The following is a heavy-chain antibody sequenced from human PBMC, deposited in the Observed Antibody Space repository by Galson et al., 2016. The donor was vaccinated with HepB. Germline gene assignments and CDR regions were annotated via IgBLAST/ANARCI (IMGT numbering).Heavy chain of an antibody. CDR1: GFTFSSYW. J-gene: IGHJ5*02. CDR2: INQDGIEK. Sequence: SLRLSCATSGFTFSSYWMTWVPQAPGKGLEWVANINQDGIEKYYVGSVEGRFTISRDNAKKSLYLQMDSLRAEDTAVYYCARSGEPSWGQGTLVTVSS. V-gene: IGHV3-7*01. D-gene: IGHD4-17*01. CDR3: ARSGEPS.